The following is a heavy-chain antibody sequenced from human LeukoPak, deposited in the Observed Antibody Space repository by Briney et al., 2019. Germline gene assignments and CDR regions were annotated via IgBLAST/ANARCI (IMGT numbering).Heavy chain of an antibody. V-gene: IGHV4-39*01. CDR1: GGSISSSSYY. J-gene: IGHJ5*02. CDR2: IYYSGST. D-gene: IGHD3-10*01. CDR3: ARYGSGSYYRSLDP. Sequence: SETLSLTCTVSGGSISSSSYYWGWIRQPPGKGLEWIGSIYYSGSTYYNPSLKSRVTISVDTSKNQFSLKLSSVTAADTAVYYCARYGSGSYYRSLDPWGQGTLVTVSS.